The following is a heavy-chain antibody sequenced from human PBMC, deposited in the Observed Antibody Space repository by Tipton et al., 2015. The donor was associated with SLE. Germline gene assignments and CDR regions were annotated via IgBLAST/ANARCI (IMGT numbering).Heavy chain of an antibody. CDR1: GGSLTTYY. J-gene: IGHJ4*02. CDR3: ALGLGWLPDY. V-gene: IGHV4-59*01. D-gene: IGHD5-24*01. CDR2: VQHSGST. Sequence: TLSLTCSVSGGSLTTYYWSWVRQPPGKGLEWIGHVQHSGSTNYSPSLKSRATISIDTPKNQLSLKLSSVTAADSAIYYCALGLGWLPDYWGRGTLVTVSS.